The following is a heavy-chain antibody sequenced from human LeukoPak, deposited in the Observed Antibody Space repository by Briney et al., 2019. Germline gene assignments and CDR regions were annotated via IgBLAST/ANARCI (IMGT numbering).Heavy chain of an antibody. J-gene: IGHJ4*02. Sequence: PGGSLRLSCAASGFTFSSYAMHWVRQAPGKGLEWVAVISYDGSNKYYADSVKGRFTISRDNSKNTLYLQMNSLRAEDTAVYYCASPAFSGSYQGVDCWGQGTLVTVSS. D-gene: IGHD1-26*01. CDR1: GFTFSSYA. V-gene: IGHV3-30-3*01. CDR3: ASPAFSGSYQGVDC. CDR2: ISYDGSNK.